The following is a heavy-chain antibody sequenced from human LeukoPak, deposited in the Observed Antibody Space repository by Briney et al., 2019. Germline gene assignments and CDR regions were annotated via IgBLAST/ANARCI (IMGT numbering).Heavy chain of an antibody. J-gene: IGHJ4*02. Sequence: GASVKVSCKASGYTFTSYDINWVRQATGQGLEWMGWMNPNSGNTGYAQKFQGRVTITRNTSISTAYMELSSLRSEDTAVYYCARGGGLWIQLWFFDYWGQGTLVTVSS. CDR3: ARGGGLWIQLWFFDY. CDR1: GYTFTSYD. V-gene: IGHV1-8*03. D-gene: IGHD5-18*01. CDR2: MNPNSGNT.